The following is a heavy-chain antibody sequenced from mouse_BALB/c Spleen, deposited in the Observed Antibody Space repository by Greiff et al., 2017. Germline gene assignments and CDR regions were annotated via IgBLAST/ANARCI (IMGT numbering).Heavy chain of an antibody. D-gene: IGHD2-4*01. J-gene: IGHJ2*01. CDR3: ARDGITKGVFDY. CDR2: ISDGGSYT. CDR1: GFTFSDYY. Sequence: EVKVVESGGGLVKPGGSLKLSCAASGFTFSDYYMYWVRQTPEKRLEWVATISDGGSYTYYPDSVKGRFTISRDNAKNNLYLQMSSLKSEDTAMYYCARDGITKGVFDYWGQGTTLTVSS. V-gene: IGHV5-4*02.